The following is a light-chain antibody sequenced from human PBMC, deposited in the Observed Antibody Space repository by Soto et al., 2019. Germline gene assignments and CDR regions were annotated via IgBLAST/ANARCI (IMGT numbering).Light chain of an antibody. V-gene: IGLV1-40*01. CDR3: QSYDTSLSGSVV. J-gene: IGLJ2*01. Sequence: QSALTQPPSVSGAPGQRVTISCTGSSSNIGAGYDVHWYQQLPGTAPKLLIYGSSNQPSGVPDRFSGSKSGTSASLAITGLQAEDEADYYCQSYDTSLSGSVVFGGGTQLTVL. CDR2: GSS. CDR1: SSNIGAGYD.